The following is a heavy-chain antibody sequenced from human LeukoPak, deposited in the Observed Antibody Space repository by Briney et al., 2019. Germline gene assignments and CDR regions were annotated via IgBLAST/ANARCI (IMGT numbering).Heavy chain of an antibody. J-gene: IGHJ4*02. Sequence: PGGSLRLSCAASGFTFSDYYMGWIRQAPGKGLEWISYITNSGTQTYYADSVKGRFTFSRDNAKNSLYLQMNSLRAEDTAVYYCARLSSGYCGGNFDYWGQGTLVTVSS. D-gene: IGHD6-19*01. V-gene: IGHV3-11*01. CDR3: ARLSSGYCGGNFDY. CDR1: GFTFSDYY. CDR2: ITNSGTQT.